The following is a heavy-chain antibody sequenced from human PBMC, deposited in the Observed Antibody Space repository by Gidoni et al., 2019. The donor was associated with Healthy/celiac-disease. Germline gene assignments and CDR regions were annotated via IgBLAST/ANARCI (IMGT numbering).Heavy chain of an antibody. CDR3: ARNPIAVAGTSYFDY. CDR1: GYTFTSYY. J-gene: IGHJ4*02. D-gene: IGHD6-19*01. Sequence: QMQLVQSGAEVKKPGASVKVSCKASGYTFTSYYMHWVRQAPGQGLEWMGIINPSGGSTSYAQKFQGRVTMTRDTSTSTVYMELSSLRSEDTAVYYCARNPIAVAGTSYFDYWGQGTLVTVSS. V-gene: IGHV1-46*03. CDR2: INPSGGST.